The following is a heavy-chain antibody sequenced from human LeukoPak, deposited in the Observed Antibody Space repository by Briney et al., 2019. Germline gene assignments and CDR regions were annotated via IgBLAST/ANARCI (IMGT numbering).Heavy chain of an antibody. Sequence: SETLSLTCTVSGGSISDSNYYWGWIRQPPGRGLEWIGNIYYSGSAYYSPSLKCRVTVSIDTSKNQFSLKLNSVTAADTAVYYCARQSTIAAARIDPWGQGTLVTVSS. CDR2: IYYSGSA. D-gene: IGHD6-25*01. J-gene: IGHJ5*02. V-gene: IGHV4-39*01. CDR1: GGSISDSNYY. CDR3: ARQSTIAAARIDP.